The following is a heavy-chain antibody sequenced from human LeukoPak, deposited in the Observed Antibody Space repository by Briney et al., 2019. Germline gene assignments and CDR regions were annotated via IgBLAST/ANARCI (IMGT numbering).Heavy chain of an antibody. V-gene: IGHV3-7*01. CDR3: ARESYSSGPGQH. CDR2: IKEDGSIK. Sequence: GGSLRLSCAASEFTFSNNWMSWVRQAPGKGPEWVASIKEDGSIKYYVDSVKGRFTISRDNAKNSLYLQMNSLRAEDTAVYYCARESYSSGPGQHWGQGTLVTVSS. CDR1: EFTFSNNW. J-gene: IGHJ1*01. D-gene: IGHD6-19*01.